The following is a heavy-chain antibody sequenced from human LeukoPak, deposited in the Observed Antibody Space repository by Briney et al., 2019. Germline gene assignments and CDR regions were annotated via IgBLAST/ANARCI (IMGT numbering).Heavy chain of an antibody. J-gene: IGHJ4*02. CDR3: ARPTYYDNSGYYY. Sequence: PSETLSLTCTVSGDSISRSNFYWGWIRQHPGKGLEWVGSVHYSGSTYYNPSLKSRVTISVDTSKNQFSLKLTSLTAADTAVYYCARPTYYDNSGYYYWGQGTLVTVSS. D-gene: IGHD3-22*01. CDR2: VHYSGST. CDR1: GDSISRSNFY. V-gene: IGHV4-39*01.